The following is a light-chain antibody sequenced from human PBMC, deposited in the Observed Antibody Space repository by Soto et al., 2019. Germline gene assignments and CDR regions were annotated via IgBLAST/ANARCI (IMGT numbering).Light chain of an antibody. CDR3: QQYDSYPFT. Sequence: DIQMTQSPSTLSASEGDRVTITCRASQSINNWLAWYQQKPGKAPKLLISKASNLKSGVPSTFSGTRSGTEFTLTISSLQTDDFASYYCQQYDSYPFTFGGGTKVEI. V-gene: IGKV1-5*03. CDR2: KAS. CDR1: QSINNW. J-gene: IGKJ4*01.